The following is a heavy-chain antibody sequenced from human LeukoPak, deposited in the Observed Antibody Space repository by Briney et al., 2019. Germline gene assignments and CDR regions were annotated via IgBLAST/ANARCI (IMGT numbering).Heavy chain of an antibody. D-gene: IGHD6-6*01. V-gene: IGHV1-18*01. Sequence: GASVKVSCKASGYTFTSYGISWVRQAPGQGLEWMGWISAYNGNTNYAQKFQGRVTMTRDMSTSTVYMELSSLRSEDTAVYYCARGRIAVRHGWFDPWGQGTLVTVSS. J-gene: IGHJ5*02. CDR1: GYTFTSYG. CDR3: ARGRIAVRHGWFDP. CDR2: ISAYNGNT.